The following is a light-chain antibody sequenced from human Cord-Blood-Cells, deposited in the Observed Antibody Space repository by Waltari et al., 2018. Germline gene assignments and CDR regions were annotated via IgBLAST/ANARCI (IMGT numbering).Light chain of an antibody. Sequence: QSALTQPASVSGSPGQSITISCTGTSSDVGGYNYVSWYQQHPGKAPKLMIYDVSKRPSGVSNRFSGSKSGTTASLTISGLQAEDEADYYCSSYTSSSPVVFGGGTKLTVL. CDR3: SSYTSSSPVV. CDR1: SSDVGGYNY. V-gene: IGLV2-14*01. CDR2: DVS. J-gene: IGLJ2*01.